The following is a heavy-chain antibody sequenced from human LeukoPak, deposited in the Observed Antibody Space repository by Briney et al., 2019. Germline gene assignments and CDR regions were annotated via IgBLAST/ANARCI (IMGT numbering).Heavy chain of an antibody. V-gene: IGHV3-53*01. CDR2: IYSGGST. D-gene: IGHD6-19*01. Sequence: GGSLRLSCAASGFTVSSNYMSWVRQAPGKGLEWVSVIYSGGSTYYADSVKGRFTISRDNSKNTLYLQMNSLRAEDTAVYYCARARRGSSGLYYYXGMDVWGQGTTVXVSS. CDR1: GFTVSSNY. J-gene: IGHJ6*02. CDR3: ARARRGSSGLYYYXGMDV.